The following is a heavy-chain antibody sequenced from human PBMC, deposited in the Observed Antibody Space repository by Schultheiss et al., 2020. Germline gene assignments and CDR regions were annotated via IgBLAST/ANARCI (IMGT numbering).Heavy chain of an antibody. Sequence: SQTLSLTCTVSGGSVSSGSYYWGWIRQPPGKGLEWIGYIYYSGNTNYNPSLKSRVTISVDTSKNQFSLKLSSVTAADTAVYYCARANDYGDYVNAFDIWGQGTMVTVSS. CDR2: IYYSGNT. J-gene: IGHJ3*02. CDR1: GGSVSSGSYY. CDR3: ARANDYGDYVNAFDI. D-gene: IGHD4-17*01. V-gene: IGHV4-61*01.